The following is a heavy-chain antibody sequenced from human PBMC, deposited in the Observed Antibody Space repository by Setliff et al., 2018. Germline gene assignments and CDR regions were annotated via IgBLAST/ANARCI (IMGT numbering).Heavy chain of an antibody. CDR2: IWDDGGNK. Sequence: GGSLRLSCAASGFTFSTYRMHWVRQAPGKGLEWVAVIWDDGGNKYHADSVKGRFTISRDNSKNTLYLQMNSLRPEDTAVYYCARDSITVPGTFDLWGQGTLVTVSS. V-gene: IGHV3-33*08. D-gene: IGHD1-20*01. J-gene: IGHJ4*02. CDR3: ARDSITVPGTFDL. CDR1: GFTFSTYR.